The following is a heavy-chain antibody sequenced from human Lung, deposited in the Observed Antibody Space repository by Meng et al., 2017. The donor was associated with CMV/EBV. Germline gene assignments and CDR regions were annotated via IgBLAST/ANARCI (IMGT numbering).Heavy chain of an antibody. V-gene: IGHV1-8*01. CDR2: MNPNRGTT. J-gene: IGHJ4*02. CDR3: ATGVADFEY. CDR1: GYTFTRYD. D-gene: IGHD6-19*01. Sequence: QVQLVRSGAEVKEPAASLKVSCKASGYTFTRYDISWVRQGTGKGLEWMGWMNPNRGTTGYAQKFQGRVTMTRNISKSTAYMDLSSLRSEDTAVYYCATGVADFEYWGQGTLVTVSS.